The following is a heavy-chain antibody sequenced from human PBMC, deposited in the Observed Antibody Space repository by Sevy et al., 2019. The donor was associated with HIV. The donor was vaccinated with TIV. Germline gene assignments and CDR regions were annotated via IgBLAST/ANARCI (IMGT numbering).Heavy chain of an antibody. V-gene: IGHV3-30-3*01. CDR2: ISYDGSNK. CDR3: AREGTFYYDRTQSGFQY. D-gene: IGHD3-22*01. Sequence: GGSLRLSCAASGFTFSTYAMHWVRQAPGKGLEWVAVISYDGSNKYYADSVKGRFTISRDNSKNTLYLQMNSLRAEDTAVYYCAREGTFYYDRTQSGFQYWGQGTLATVSS. J-gene: IGHJ1*01. CDR1: GFTFSTYA.